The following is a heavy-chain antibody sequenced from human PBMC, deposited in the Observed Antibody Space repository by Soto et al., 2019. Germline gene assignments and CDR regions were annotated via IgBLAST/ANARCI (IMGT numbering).Heavy chain of an antibody. Sequence: GGSLRLSCAASGFTFSSYAMHWVRQAPGKGLEWVAVISYDGSNKYYADSVKGRFTISRDNSKNTLYLQMNSLRAEDTAGYYCARDAAKSNQLSLSYYYYGMDVWGQGTTVTVSS. D-gene: IGHD2-2*01. J-gene: IGHJ6*02. V-gene: IGHV3-30-3*01. CDR1: GFTFSSYA. CDR3: ARDAAKSNQLSLSYYYYGMDV. CDR2: ISYDGSNK.